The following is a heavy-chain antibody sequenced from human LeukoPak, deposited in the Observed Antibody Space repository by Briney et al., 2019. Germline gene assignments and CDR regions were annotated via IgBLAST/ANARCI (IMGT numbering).Heavy chain of an antibody. CDR2: IFSNDEK. Sequence: ETLSLTCTVSGGSISSYYWGWIRQPPGKALEWLAHIFSNDEKSYSTSLKSRLTISKDTSKSQVVLTMTNMDPVDTATYYCARMRTGYYFDYWGQGTLVTVSS. V-gene: IGHV2-26*01. J-gene: IGHJ4*02. D-gene: IGHD6-19*01. CDR1: GGSISSYYWG. CDR3: ARMRTGYYFDY.